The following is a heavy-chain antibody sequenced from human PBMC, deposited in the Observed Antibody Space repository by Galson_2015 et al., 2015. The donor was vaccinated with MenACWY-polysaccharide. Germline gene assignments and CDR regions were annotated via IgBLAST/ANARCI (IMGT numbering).Heavy chain of an antibody. CDR1: GYTFTNYY. Sequence: SVKVSCKASGYTFTNYYIHWVRQAPGLGLEWMGVVKPSGGHPIQEQKFQGRVTMTSDASTSTVYMEVRSLGSDDTAIYYCARAAYCTHYCHYYYYMDVWGKGTTVTVSS. D-gene: IGHD2-8*01. CDR3: ARAAYCTHYCHYYYYMDV. J-gene: IGHJ6*03. CDR2: VKPSGGHP. V-gene: IGHV1-46*01.